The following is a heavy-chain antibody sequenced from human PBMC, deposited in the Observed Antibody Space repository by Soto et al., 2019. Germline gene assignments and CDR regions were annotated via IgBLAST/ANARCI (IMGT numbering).Heavy chain of an antibody. V-gene: IGHV3-30-3*01. D-gene: IGHD6-13*01. CDR1: GFTFSSYA. J-gene: IGHJ6*02. CDR2: ISYDGSNK. CDR3: ARASAAGTPYYYYGMDV. Sequence: GSLRLSCAASGFTFSSYAMHWVRQAPGEGLEWVAVISYDGSNKYYADSVKGRFTISRDNSKNTLYLQMNSLRAEDTAVYYCARASAAGTPYYYYGMDVWGQGTTVTVSS.